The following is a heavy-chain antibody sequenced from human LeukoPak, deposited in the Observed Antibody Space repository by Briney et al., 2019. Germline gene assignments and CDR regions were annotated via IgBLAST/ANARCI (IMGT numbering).Heavy chain of an antibody. D-gene: IGHD6-19*01. J-gene: IGHJ4*02. V-gene: IGHV1-24*01. Sequence: ASVKVSCKVSGYTLTELSMHWVRQAPGNGLEWMGGFDPEDGETIYAQKFRGRVTMTEDTSTDTAYMELSSLRSEDTAVYYCGAGMGVKDYWGQGTLVTVSS. CDR1: GYTLTELS. CDR3: GAGMGVKDY. CDR2: FDPEDGET.